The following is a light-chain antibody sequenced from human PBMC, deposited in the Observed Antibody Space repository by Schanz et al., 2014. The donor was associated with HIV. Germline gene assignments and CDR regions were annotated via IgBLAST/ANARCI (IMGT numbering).Light chain of an antibody. Sequence: DVQMTQSPSTLSASVGDRVTITCRATQSISPWLAWYQQKPGKAPKLLINEASSLQSGVPSRFSGSGSGTEFTRTISGLQPDDFATYYCQQYYTLSRTFGPGTKVE. CDR1: QSISPW. CDR3: QQYYTLSRT. CDR2: EAS. V-gene: IGKV1-5*03. J-gene: IGKJ1*01.